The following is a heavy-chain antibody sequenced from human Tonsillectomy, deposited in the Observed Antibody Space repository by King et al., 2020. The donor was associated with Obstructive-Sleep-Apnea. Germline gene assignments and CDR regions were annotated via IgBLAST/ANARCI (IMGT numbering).Heavy chain of an antibody. V-gene: IGHV3-30*04. Sequence: VQLVESGGGVVQPGRSLRLSCAASGFTFNSYAMHWVRQAPGKWLEWVAVISVDGSQKYYADSLKGRFTCSRDNSKNTLYLQMNCLRAEDTAVYYFASPYCSSTSCYLYYYGMDVWGQGTTVTVSS. J-gene: IGHJ6*02. CDR2: ISVDGSQK. D-gene: IGHD2-2*01. CDR1: GFTFNSYA. CDR3: ASPYCSSTSCYLYYYGMDV.